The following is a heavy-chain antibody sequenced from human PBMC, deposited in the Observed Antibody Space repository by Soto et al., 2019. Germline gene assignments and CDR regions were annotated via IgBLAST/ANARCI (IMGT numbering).Heavy chain of an antibody. D-gene: IGHD6-25*01. Sequence: GGSLRLSCAASGFTFSNYAMSWVRQAPGKGLEWVSATSGSGSTTYSGDSVRGRFIISRDNSKNTLYLQMNSLRAEDTAVYYCAKFFVGTGGSSGWPWYFDSWGQGTLATVSS. CDR2: TSGSGSTT. CDR1: GFTFSNYA. CDR3: AKFFVGTGGSSGWPWYFDS. V-gene: IGHV3-23*01. J-gene: IGHJ4*02.